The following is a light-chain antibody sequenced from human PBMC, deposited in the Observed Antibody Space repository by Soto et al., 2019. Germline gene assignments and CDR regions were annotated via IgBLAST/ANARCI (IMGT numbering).Light chain of an antibody. CDR3: HQSYSAPPWT. CDR1: QSISSY. J-gene: IGKJ1*01. Sequence: DIQMTQSPSSLSPSVGDRVTITCRASQSISSYLNWYQQKPGKAPKLLIYAASNLQSGVPSRFSGSGSVTDFTLTISSLQPEDFATYYCHQSYSAPPWTFGQGTKVEIK. V-gene: IGKV1-39*01. CDR2: AAS.